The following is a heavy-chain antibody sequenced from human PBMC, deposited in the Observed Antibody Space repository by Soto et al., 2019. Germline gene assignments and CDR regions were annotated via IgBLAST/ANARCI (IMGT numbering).Heavy chain of an antibody. CDR2: IYWDDDK. Sequence: QITLKESGPTLVKPTQTLRLTCTFSGFSLSTSGVGVGWIRQPPGKALEWLALIYWDDDKRYTPSLKSRLTITKDTSKNQVVLTMTNMDPVDTATYYCAHRRSGWGYFDYWGQGTLVTVSS. J-gene: IGHJ4*02. CDR1: GFSLSTSGVG. D-gene: IGHD6-19*01. V-gene: IGHV2-5*02. CDR3: AHRRSGWGYFDY.